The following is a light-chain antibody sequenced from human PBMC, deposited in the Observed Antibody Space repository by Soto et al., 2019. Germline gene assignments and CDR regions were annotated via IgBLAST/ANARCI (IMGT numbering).Light chain of an antibody. CDR1: QTVGTY. Sequence: DTVLTQSPGTLSLSPGERATLSCRASQTVGTYLAWYQQKPGQAPRLLVFGASSRATGVPDRFSGSGSGTDFDLTISGLEPEDVALYYCQQYHNSPLTFGQGTKVEIK. J-gene: IGKJ1*01. V-gene: IGKV3-20*01. CDR2: GAS. CDR3: QQYHNSPLT.